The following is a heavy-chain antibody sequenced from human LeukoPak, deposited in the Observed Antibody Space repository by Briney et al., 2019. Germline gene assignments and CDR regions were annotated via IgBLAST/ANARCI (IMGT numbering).Heavy chain of an antibody. V-gene: IGHV3-74*01. J-gene: IGHJ4*02. D-gene: IGHD3-22*01. Sequence: GGSLRLSCAASGFTFSSNWMHWVRQAPGKGLVWDSRINEDASTTNYADSVKGRSTIFRDNAKNTLYLQMNSLRAEDTAVYYCARDGGSGYYDSSGYYYGDYFDYWGQGTLVTVSS. CDR2: INEDASTT. CDR1: GFTFSSNW. CDR3: ARDGGSGYYDSSGYYYGDYFDY.